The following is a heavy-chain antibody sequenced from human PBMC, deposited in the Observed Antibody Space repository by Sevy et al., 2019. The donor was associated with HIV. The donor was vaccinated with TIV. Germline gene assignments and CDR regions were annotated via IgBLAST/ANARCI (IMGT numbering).Heavy chain of an antibody. CDR1: GFTFSNAW. J-gene: IGHJ4*02. V-gene: IGHV3-15*01. CDR3: ATGIVGAVAGSAVVFDY. D-gene: IGHD6-19*01. Sequence: GGSLRLSCAASGFTFSNAWMIWVRQAPGKGLEWVGRIKSKTDGETTDYAASVKGRFTISRDDSKNTLYLQMNSLKSEDSAGYYCATGIVGAVAGSAVVFDYWGQGTLVTVSS. CDR2: IKSKTDGETT.